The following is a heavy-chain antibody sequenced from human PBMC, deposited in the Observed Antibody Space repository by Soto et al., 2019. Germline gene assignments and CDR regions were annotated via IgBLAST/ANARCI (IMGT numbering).Heavy chain of an antibody. V-gene: IGHV1-18*01. J-gene: IGHJ4*02. Sequence: ASVKVSCKASGYTFTSYGISWVRQAPGQGLEWMGWISAYNGNTNYAQKLQGRVTMTTDTSTSTAYMELRSLRSDDTAVYYCARGPLGHYGSGSYYTEDYFDYWGQGTLVTVSS. CDR3: ARGPLGHYGSGSYYTEDYFDY. CDR1: GYTFTSYG. D-gene: IGHD3-10*01. CDR2: ISAYNGNT.